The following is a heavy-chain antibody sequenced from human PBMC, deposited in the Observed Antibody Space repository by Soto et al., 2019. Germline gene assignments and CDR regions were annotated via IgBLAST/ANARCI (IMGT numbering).Heavy chain of an antibody. D-gene: IGHD2-15*01. Sequence: PGQSLKISCKRSGYSFTSYWTGYHGQMPGKGLEWMGIIYPGDSDTRYSPSFPGPVPISADKSISTAHLQWSRPTASDTAMYYCARPLVCGGGSCYDIWGQGPLVTVS. J-gene: IGHJ4*02. V-gene: IGHV5-51*01. CDR1: GYSFTSYW. CDR2: IYPGDSDT. CDR3: ARPLVCGGGSCYDI.